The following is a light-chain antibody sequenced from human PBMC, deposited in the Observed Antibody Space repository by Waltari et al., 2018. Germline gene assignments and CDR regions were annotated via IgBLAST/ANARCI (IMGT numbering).Light chain of an antibody. CDR3: QQSHGFPFT. CDR1: YNVDVF. J-gene: IGKJ2*01. Sequence: DIQMTQSPSSLSTSVGDRVTISCRASYNVDVFLNWYQQKPGKAPKLLIYGASSLQCRVPSRFSGSGSGTDFTLTITSLQPEDSATYYCQQSHGFPFTFGQGTKLEIK. V-gene: IGKV1-39*01. CDR2: GAS.